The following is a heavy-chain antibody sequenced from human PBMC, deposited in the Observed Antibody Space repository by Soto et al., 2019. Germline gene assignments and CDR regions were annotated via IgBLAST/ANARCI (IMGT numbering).Heavy chain of an antibody. CDR2: IKSKTDGGTT. Sequence: GGSLRLSCAASGFTFSNAWMSWVRQAPGKGLEWVGRIKSKTDGGTTDYAAPVKGRFTISRDDSKNTLYLQMNSLKTEDTAVYYCTTGRGLVDAFDIWGQGTMVTVSS. CDR3: TTGRGLVDAFDI. V-gene: IGHV3-15*01. D-gene: IGHD3-10*01. CDR1: GFTFSNAW. J-gene: IGHJ3*02.